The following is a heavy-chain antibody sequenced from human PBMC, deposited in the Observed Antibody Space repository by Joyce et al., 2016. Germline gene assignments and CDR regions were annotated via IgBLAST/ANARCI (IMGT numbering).Heavy chain of an antibody. D-gene: IGHD1-26*01. CDR3: AILPSSYYNPFDY. Sequence: QVQLVQSGAEVKKPGASVTVSCKTSGYTFTNYGGTWVRQATGHVLEWMGWSSGYNGNTSSAQKPQGRLTMPTDPATSAAYLVLRSLRSDETAVYYCAILPSSYYNPFDYWGQGTLVTVSS. CDR2: SSGYNGNT. CDR1: GYTFTNYG. V-gene: IGHV1-18*01. J-gene: IGHJ4*02.